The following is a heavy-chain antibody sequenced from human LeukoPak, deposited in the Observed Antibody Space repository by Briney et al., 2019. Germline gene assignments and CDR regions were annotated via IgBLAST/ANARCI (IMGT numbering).Heavy chain of an antibody. V-gene: IGHV4-61*02. CDR1: GGSISSGSYY. CDR2: IYTSGST. CDR3: ARSGYYDGADY. D-gene: IGHD3-22*01. J-gene: IGHJ4*02. Sequence: PSQTLSLACTVSGGSISSGSYYWSWIRQPAGKGLEWIGRIYTSGSTNYNPSLKSRVTISVDTSKNQFSLKLSSVTAAETAVYYCARSGYYDGADYWGQGTLVTVSS.